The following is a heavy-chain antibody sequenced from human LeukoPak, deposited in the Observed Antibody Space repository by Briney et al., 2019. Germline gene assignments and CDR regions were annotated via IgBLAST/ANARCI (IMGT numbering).Heavy chain of an antibody. V-gene: IGHV3-11*04. J-gene: IGHJ4*02. D-gene: IGHD1-14*01. Sequence: GGSLRLSCAASGFTSSDYYMNWIRQAPGKGLEWVSYISSSGSSMYYADSVKGRFTISRDNSKNSLYLQMNSLRAEDTAVYYCAAAYNRNAGSFDYWGQGTLVTVSS. CDR3: AAAYNRNAGSFDY. CDR2: ISSSGSSM. CDR1: GFTSSDYY.